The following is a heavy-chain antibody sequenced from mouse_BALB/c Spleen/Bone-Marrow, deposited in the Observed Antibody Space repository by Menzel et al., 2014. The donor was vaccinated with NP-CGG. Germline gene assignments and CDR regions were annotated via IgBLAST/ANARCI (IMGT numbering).Heavy chain of an antibody. CDR2: ICPFDSYT. V-gene: IGHV1-69*02. D-gene: IGHD2-14*01. CDR3: TRGYDYFDY. J-gene: IGHJ2*01. Sequence: VKLMESGAELVRPGASVKLSCKASGYTFTNYWINWVKQRPGQGLEWIGNICPFDSYTNYNQKFKDKATLTVDKSSSTAYMQLDSPTSEDSAVYYCTRGYDYFDYWGQGTTLTVSS. CDR1: GYTFTNYW.